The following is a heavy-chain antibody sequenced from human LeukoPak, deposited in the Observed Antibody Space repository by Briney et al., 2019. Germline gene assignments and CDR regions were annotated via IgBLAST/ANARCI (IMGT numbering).Heavy chain of an antibody. Sequence: GGSLRLSCAASGFTVSSNYMSWVRQAPGKGLEWVSVIYSGGSTYYADSVKGRFTISRDNPKNTLYLQMNSLRAEDTAVYYCAREPFWSGYYYNLHLDYWGQGTLVTVSS. CDR3: AREPFWSGYYYNLHLDY. CDR1: GFTVSSNY. CDR2: IYSGGST. V-gene: IGHV3-66*01. J-gene: IGHJ4*02. D-gene: IGHD3-3*01.